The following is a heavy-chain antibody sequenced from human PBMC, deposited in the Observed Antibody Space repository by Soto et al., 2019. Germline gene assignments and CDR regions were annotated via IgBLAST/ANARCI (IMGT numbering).Heavy chain of an antibody. CDR1: GFTFSSYG. J-gene: IGHJ3*02. Sequence: ESGGGVVQPGRSLRLSCAASGFTFSSYGMHWVRQAPGKGLEWVAVISYDGSNKYYADSVKGRFTISRDNSKNTLYLQMNSLRAEDTAVYYCAKGYYDSSGYSDLPDLNAFDIWGQGTMVTVSS. CDR3: AKGYYDSSGYSDLPDLNAFDI. CDR2: ISYDGSNK. V-gene: IGHV3-30*18. D-gene: IGHD3-22*01.